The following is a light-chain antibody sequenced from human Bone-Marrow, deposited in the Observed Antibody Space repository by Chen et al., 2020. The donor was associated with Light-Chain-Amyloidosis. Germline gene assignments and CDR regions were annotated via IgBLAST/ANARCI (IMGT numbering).Light chain of an antibody. Sequence: SSELPQPPSVSVSTGQTARIPCSGDDLPTKYAYWYQQKPGQAPVLVIHRDTERPSGISERFSGSSSGTTATLTISGVQAEDEADYHCQSADSSGTYEVIFGGGTKLTVL. CDR3: QSADSSGTYEVI. J-gene: IGLJ2*01. V-gene: IGLV3-25*03. CDR1: DLPTKY. CDR2: RDT.